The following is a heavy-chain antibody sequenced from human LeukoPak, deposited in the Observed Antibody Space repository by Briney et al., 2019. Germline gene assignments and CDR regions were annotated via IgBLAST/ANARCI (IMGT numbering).Heavy chain of an antibody. CDR2: IYYSGST. V-gene: IGHV4-59*08. Sequence: TSETLSLTCTVSGGSISNYYWSWIRQPPGKGLEWIGYIYYSGSTNYNPSLKSRVTLSVDTSKNQFSLKLNSVTAADTAVYYCARVTRNYCGSGSYYPSFDYGGQGPLAPVSS. CDR1: GGSISNYY. D-gene: IGHD3-10*01. CDR3: ARVTRNYCGSGSYYPSFDY. J-gene: IGHJ4*02.